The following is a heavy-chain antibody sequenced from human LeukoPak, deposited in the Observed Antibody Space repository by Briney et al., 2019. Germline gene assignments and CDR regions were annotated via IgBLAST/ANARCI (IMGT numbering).Heavy chain of an antibody. CDR2: IWYDGSNK. D-gene: IGHD3-22*01. Sequence: GGSLGLSCAASGFTFSSYGMHWVRQAPGKGLEGVAVIWYDGSNKYYADSVKGRFTISRDNSKNTLYLQMNRLRAEDTAVYYCAKVADSSGSVDYWGQGTLVTVSS. J-gene: IGHJ4*02. CDR1: GFTFSSYG. CDR3: AKVADSSGSVDY. V-gene: IGHV3-33*06.